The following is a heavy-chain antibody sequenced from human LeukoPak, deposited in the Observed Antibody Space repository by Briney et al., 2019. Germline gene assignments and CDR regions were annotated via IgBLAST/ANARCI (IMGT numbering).Heavy chain of an antibody. CDR2: ISHDGSNK. Sequence: GGSLRLSCAASGFTFSSYAMHWVRQAPGKGLEWVAVISHDGSNKYYADSVKGRFTISRDNAKNSLYLQMNSQRAEDTAVYYCAELGITMIGGVWGKGTTVTISS. J-gene: IGHJ6*04. D-gene: IGHD3-10*02. CDR1: GFTFSSYA. V-gene: IGHV3-30*07. CDR3: AELGITMIGGV.